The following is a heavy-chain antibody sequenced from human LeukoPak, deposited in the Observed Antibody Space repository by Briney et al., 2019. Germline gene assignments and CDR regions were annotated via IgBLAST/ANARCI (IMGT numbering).Heavy chain of an antibody. CDR2: IAASGTT. CDR1: GGSISSYY. Sequence: SETLSLTCTVSGGSISSYYWSWIRQPPGKGLEFIGYIAASGTTKHNPSLKSRVTLSMDTSKNQFSLKLSSVTAADTAVYYCAIARITMIVVVDNAFDIWGQGTMVTVSS. CDR3: AIARITMIVVVDNAFDI. J-gene: IGHJ3*02. V-gene: IGHV4-4*08. D-gene: IGHD3-22*01.